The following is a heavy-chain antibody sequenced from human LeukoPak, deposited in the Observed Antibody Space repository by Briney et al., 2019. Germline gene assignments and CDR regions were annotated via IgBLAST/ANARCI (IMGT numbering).Heavy chain of an antibody. D-gene: IGHD6-13*01. J-gene: IGHJ6*03. CDR2: ISRSSSYI. V-gene: IGHV3-21*01. Sequence: GGSLRLSCAASGFTISTYSMNWVRQAPGKGLEWVSSISRSSSYIYYADSVKGRFTISRDNAKNSLYLQMNSLRVEDTAVYYCARGREGQQLVRLRSYYYMDVWRKGTTVTVSS. CDR1: GFTISTYS. CDR3: ARGREGQQLVRLRSYYYMDV.